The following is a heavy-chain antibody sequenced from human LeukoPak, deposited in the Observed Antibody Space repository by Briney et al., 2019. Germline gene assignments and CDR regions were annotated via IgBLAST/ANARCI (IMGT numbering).Heavy chain of an antibody. CDR1: GFTFSSYA. CDR3: ARDWSPQYYDSSAYSHFDY. J-gene: IGHJ4*02. D-gene: IGHD3-22*01. V-gene: IGHV3-23*01. Sequence: SGGSLRLSCAASGFTFSSYAMSWVRQAPGKGLEWVSAISGSGGSTYYADSMKGRFTISRDDSKNTVYLQMNSLRAEDTAVYYCARDWSPQYYDSSAYSHFDYWGQGTLVTVSS. CDR2: ISGSGGST.